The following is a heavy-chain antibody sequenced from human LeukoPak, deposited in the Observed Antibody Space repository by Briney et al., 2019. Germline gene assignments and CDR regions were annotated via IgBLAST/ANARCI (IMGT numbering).Heavy chain of an antibody. CDR1: GFTFSSYG. V-gene: IGHV3-30*18. D-gene: IGHD6-19*01. CDR2: ISYDGSNK. Sequence: GGSLRLSCAASGFTFSSYGMHWVRQAPGKGLEWVAVISYDGSNKYYADSVKGRFTISRDNSKNTLYLQMNSLRAEDTAVYYCAKGKRTPDSSGWYGGDYWGQGTLVTVSS. J-gene: IGHJ4*02. CDR3: AKGKRTPDSSGWYGGDY.